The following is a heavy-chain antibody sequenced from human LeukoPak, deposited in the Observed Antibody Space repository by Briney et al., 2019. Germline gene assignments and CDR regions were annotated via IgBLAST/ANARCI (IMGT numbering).Heavy chain of an antibody. D-gene: IGHD4-17*01. CDR2: IYYSGST. CDR3: ARAPYGDHIDY. V-gene: IGHV4-59*01. J-gene: IGHJ4*02. CDR1: GGSISSYY. Sequence: SETLSLTCTVSGGSISSYYWSWIRQPPGKGLEWIGYIYYSGSTNYNPSLKSRVTISVDTSKSQFSLKLSSVTAADTAVYYCARAPYGDHIDYWGQGTLVTVSS.